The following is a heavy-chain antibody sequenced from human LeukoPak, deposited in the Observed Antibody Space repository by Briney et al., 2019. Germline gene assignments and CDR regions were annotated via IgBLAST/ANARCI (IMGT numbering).Heavy chain of an antibody. Sequence: ASVKVSCKASGYTFTSYGISWVRQAPGQGLEWMGWISAYNGNTNYAQKLQGRVTMTTDTSTSTAYMELRSLRSDDTAVYYCARSSSEGITGTTRYFDYWGQGTLVTVSS. CDR2: ISAYNGNT. CDR3: ARSSSEGITGTTRYFDY. J-gene: IGHJ4*02. CDR1: GYTFTSYG. D-gene: IGHD1-7*01. V-gene: IGHV1-18*01.